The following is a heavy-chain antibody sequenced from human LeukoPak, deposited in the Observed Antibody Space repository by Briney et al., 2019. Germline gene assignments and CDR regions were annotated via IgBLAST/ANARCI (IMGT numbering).Heavy chain of an antibody. CDR1: GYSISSGYY. D-gene: IGHD4-11*01. J-gene: IGHJ4*02. V-gene: IGHV4-38-2*02. CDR3: ARRNYFDHYYFDY. CDR2: IYHSGST. Sequence: SETLSLTCTVSGYSISSGYYWGWIRQPPGKGLEWIGSIYHSGSTYYNPSLKSRVTISVDTSKNQFSLKLSSVTAADTAVYYCARRNYFDHYYFDYWGQGTLVTVSS.